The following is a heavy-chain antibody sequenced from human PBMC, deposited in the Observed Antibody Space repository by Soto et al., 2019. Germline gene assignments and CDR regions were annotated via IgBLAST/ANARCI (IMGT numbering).Heavy chain of an antibody. D-gene: IGHD1-26*01. J-gene: IGHJ3*02. V-gene: IGHV1-69*13. CDR1: GGTFSSYA. Sequence: ASVKVCCKASGGTFSSYAISWVRQAPGQGLEWMGGIIPTFGTANYAQKFQGRVTITADESTSTAYMELSSLRSEDTAVYYCARDDSGSPTYAFDIWGQGTMVTVSS. CDR2: IIPTFGTA. CDR3: ARDDSGSPTYAFDI.